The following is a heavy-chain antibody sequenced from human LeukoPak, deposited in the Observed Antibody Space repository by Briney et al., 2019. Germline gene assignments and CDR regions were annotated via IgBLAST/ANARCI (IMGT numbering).Heavy chain of an antibody. D-gene: IGHD5-18*01. CDR3: ARDYTAMAKLDY. Sequence: PGGSLRLSCAASGFTFSSYSMNWVRQAPGKGLEWVSSISSSSSYIYYADSVKGRFTISRDNAKNSLYLQMNSLRAEDTAVYYCARDYTAMAKLDYWGQGTLVTVSS. V-gene: IGHV3-21*01. CDR1: GFTFSSYS. J-gene: IGHJ4*02. CDR2: ISSSSSYI.